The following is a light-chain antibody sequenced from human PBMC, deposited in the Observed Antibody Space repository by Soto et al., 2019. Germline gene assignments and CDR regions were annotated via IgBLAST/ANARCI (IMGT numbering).Light chain of an antibody. Sequence: EIVMTQSPATLSVSVGERATLSCRASQSINNNLAWYQQKPGRAPRLLIYGASTRATGIPDRFSGSGSETEFTLTISSLQSEDLAVYYCQQYNNRPPWTFGQGTKV. J-gene: IGKJ1*01. CDR3: QQYNNRPPWT. CDR2: GAS. V-gene: IGKV3-15*01. CDR1: QSINNN.